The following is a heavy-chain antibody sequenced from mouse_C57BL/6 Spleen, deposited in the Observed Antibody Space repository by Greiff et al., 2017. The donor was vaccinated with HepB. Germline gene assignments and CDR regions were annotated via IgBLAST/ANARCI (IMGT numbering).Heavy chain of an antibody. CDR3: ARYYYGSRDYAMDY. CDR2: INPYNGDT. J-gene: IGHJ4*01. CDR1: GYSFTGYF. V-gene: IGHV1-20*01. Sequence: EVKLMESGPELVKPGDSVKISCKASGYSFTGYFMNWVMQSHGKSLEWIGRINPYNGDTFYNQKFKGKATLTVDKSSSTAHMELRSLTSEDSAVYYCARYYYGSRDYAMDYWGQGTSVTVSS. D-gene: IGHD1-1*01.